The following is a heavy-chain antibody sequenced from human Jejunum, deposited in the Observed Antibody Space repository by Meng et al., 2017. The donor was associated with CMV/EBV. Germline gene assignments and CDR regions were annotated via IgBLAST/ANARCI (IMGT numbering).Heavy chain of an antibody. J-gene: IGHJ6*02. D-gene: IGHD3-3*01. Sequence: YVDGVRQAHGQGIEWMGIINPGGGSTSDAQNFRGRVTMNRDTSTSTVYMELSSLRSEDTAVYYCARDLASRTYDDFWSGFNGMDVWGQGTTVTVSS. V-gene: IGHV1-46*01. CDR2: INPGGGST. CDR1: Y. CDR3: ARDLASRTYDDFWSGFNGMDV.